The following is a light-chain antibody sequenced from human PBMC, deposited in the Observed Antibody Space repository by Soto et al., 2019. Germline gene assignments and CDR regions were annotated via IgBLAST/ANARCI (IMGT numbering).Light chain of an antibody. Sequence: QSALTQPASVSGSPGQSITISCTGTSNDIGANNYVSWYQHHPGKAPKILIYEAANRPSGVSHRFSASKSGNTASLTISGLQAEDEADYFCTSYTSTTTLVFGGGTKLTV. V-gene: IGLV2-14*01. CDR3: TSYTSTTTLV. J-gene: IGLJ2*01. CDR2: EAA. CDR1: SNDIGANNY.